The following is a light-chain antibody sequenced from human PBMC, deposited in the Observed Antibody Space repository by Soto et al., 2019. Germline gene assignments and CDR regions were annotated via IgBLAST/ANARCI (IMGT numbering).Light chain of an antibody. Sequence: EIVLTQSPVTLSLSPGDRATLSCMPSQSVSSFLAWYQQKPGQPPRLLIYDVSNRAAGIPARFSGSGSGTAFTLTISSLEPEDFAVYYCQQRTDWPPVYTFGQGTKLEIK. V-gene: IGKV3-11*01. J-gene: IGKJ2*01. CDR2: DVS. CDR1: QSVSSF. CDR3: QQRTDWPPVYT.